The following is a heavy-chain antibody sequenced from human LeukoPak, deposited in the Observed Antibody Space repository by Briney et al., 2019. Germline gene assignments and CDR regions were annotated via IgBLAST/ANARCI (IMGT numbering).Heavy chain of an antibody. Sequence: ASVKVSCKASGYTFTGYFMNWVRQAPGQGLEWVGRINPNNGGTNYAQNFQVRVTMTRDTSISTAYMELSSLRSEDTAVYYCARVGDGLNDAFDIWGQGTMVTVSS. CDR1: GYTFTGYF. CDR3: ARVGDGLNDAFDI. J-gene: IGHJ3*02. V-gene: IGHV1-2*06. CDR2: INPNNGGT. D-gene: IGHD5-24*01.